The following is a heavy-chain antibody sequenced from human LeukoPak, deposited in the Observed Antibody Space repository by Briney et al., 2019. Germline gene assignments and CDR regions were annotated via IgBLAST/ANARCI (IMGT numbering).Heavy chain of an antibody. V-gene: IGHV3-21*01. J-gene: IGHJ4*02. CDR3: AREGGVSSGLVLDY. CDR2: ISSSSSYI. D-gene: IGHD3-22*01. CDR1: GFTFSTYS. Sequence: PGGSLRLSCAASGFTFSTYSMNWVRQAPGKGLEWVSSISSSSSYIYYADSVKGRFTISRDNAKNSLYLQMNSLRAEDTAVYYCAREGGVSSGLVLDYWRQGTLVTVPS.